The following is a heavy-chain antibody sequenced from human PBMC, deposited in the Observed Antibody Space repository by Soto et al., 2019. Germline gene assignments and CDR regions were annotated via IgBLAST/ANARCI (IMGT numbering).Heavy chain of an antibody. CDR1: GFTFSNAW. J-gene: IGHJ2*01. CDR3: TTDYGDYWYFDL. V-gene: IGHV3-15*01. CDR2: IKSKTDGGTT. Sequence: EVPLVESGGGLVKPGGSLRLSCAASGFTFSNAWMGWVRQAPGKGLEWVGRIKSKTDGGTTDYAAPVKGRFTISRDDSKNTLYLQMNSLKTEDTAVYYCTTDYGDYWYFDLWGRGTLVTVSS. D-gene: IGHD4-17*01.